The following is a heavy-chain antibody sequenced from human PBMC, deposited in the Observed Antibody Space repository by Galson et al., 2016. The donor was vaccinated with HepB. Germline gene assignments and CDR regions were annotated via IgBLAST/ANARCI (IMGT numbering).Heavy chain of an antibody. V-gene: IGHV3-30*04. J-gene: IGHJ4*02. CDR3: ARSGRYSSSSRGPFDY. CDR1: GFTFSSYV. Sequence: SLRLSCAASGFTFSSYVMHWVRQAPGKGLEWVAVISHDGSNKYYADSVKGRFTISRDNSKNTLYMQINSLRDEDTAVYYWARSGRYSSSSRGPFDYWGQGTLVTVSS. D-gene: IGHD6-6*01. CDR2: ISHDGSNK.